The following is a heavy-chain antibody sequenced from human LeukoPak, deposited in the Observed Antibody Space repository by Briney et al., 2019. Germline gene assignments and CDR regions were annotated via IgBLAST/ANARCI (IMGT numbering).Heavy chain of an antibody. CDR3: AREAYTDSPDY. CDR1: SFTFNNFW. D-gene: IGHD2-21*01. V-gene: IGHV3-7*01. CDR2: IKQDGSEK. J-gene: IGHJ4*02. Sequence: VTLTFTCAASSFTFNNFWMVRLRQAPGMELEWVANIKQDGSEKYYVDSVKGRFTISRDNAKNTLYLQMNSLRAEDTAVYYCAREAYTDSPDYWGQGTLVTVSS.